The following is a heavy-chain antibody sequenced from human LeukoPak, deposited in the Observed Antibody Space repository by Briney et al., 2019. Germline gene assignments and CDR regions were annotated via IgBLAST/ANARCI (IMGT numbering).Heavy chain of an antibody. V-gene: IGHV3-23*05. D-gene: IGHD5-24*01. J-gene: IGHJ3*02. Sequence: PGGSLRLSCAASGFSNSALNWVHQAPGQGLEWISTISNTGVATYYADSVKGRFTISRDTFGNTLLLQMNSLRADDTAVYYCVKSAGKDGYRDVLDIWGQGTVVTVSS. CDR2: ISNTGVAT. CDR1: GFSNSA. CDR3: VKSAGKDGYRDVLDI.